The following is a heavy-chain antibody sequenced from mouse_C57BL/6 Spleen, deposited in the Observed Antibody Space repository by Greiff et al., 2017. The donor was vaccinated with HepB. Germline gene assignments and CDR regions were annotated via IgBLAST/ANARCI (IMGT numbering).Heavy chain of an antibody. CDR3: ARRGIYDYDRAMDY. CDR2: IDPSDSYT. CDR1: GYTFTSYW. Sequence: QVQLQQPGAELVMPGASVKLSCKASGYTFTSYWMHWVKQRPGQGLEWIGEIDPSDSYTNYNQKFKGKATMTVDTSSSTAYMQLSSLTSEDSAVYYCARRGIYDYDRAMDYWGQGTSVTVSS. V-gene: IGHV1-69*01. D-gene: IGHD2-4*01. J-gene: IGHJ4*01.